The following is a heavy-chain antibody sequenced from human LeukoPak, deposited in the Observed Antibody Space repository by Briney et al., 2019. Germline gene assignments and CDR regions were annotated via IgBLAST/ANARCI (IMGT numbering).Heavy chain of an antibody. CDR1: GFTFSSYA. CDR3: ARGGYGYFRVGSGYFDY. D-gene: IGHD5-18*01. CDR2: ISGSGGST. V-gene: IGHV3-23*01. Sequence: GGSLRLSCAASGFTFSSYAMSWVRQAPGKGLEWVSAISGSGGSTYYADSVKGRFTISRDNSKNTLYLQMNSLRAEDTAVYYCARGGYGYFRVGSGYFDYWGQGTLVTVSS. J-gene: IGHJ4*02.